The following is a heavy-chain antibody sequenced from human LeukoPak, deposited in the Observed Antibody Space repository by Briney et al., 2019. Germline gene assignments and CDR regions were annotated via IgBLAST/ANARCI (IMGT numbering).Heavy chain of an antibody. CDR1: GYTFTSYG. CDR3: ARDILTGYYVNDAFDI. Sequence: GASVKVSCKASGYTFTSYGISWVRQAPGQGLEWMGWISAYNGNTNYAQKLQGRVTMTTDTSTGTAYMELRSLRSDDTAVYYCARDILTGYYVNDAFDIWGQGTMVTVSS. CDR2: ISAYNGNT. D-gene: IGHD3-9*01. V-gene: IGHV1-18*01. J-gene: IGHJ3*02.